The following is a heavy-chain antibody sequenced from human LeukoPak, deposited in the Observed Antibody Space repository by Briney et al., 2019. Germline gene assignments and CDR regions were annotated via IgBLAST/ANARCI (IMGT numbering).Heavy chain of an antibody. J-gene: IGHJ4*02. CDR2: SKRNIDDGTT. CDR1: GFTFSSTW. D-gene: IGHD1/OR15-1a*01. Sequence: GGSLTLSCAASGFTFSSTWMSWVRQAPGKGLEWVGRSKRNIDDGTTDYAAPVNGRFTISRDDSKNTLYLQMNSLKTEDTAVYYCVTGLGRTDHDYWGQGTMVTVSS. V-gene: IGHV3-15*01. CDR3: VTGLGRTDHDY.